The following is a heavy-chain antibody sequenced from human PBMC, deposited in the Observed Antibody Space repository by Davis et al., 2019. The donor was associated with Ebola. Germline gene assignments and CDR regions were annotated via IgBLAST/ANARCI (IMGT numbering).Heavy chain of an antibody. V-gene: IGHV1-2*02. D-gene: IGHD2-8*02. J-gene: IGHJ6*02. CDR2: INPNSGGT. Sequence: ASVKVSCKASGYTFTGYYMHWVRQAPGQGLEWMGWINPNSGGTNYAQKFQGRVTMTRDTSISTAYMELSRLRSDDTAVYYCARKKVLGWDYYGMDVWGQGTTVTVSS. CDR3: ARKKVLGWDYYGMDV. CDR1: GYTFTGYY.